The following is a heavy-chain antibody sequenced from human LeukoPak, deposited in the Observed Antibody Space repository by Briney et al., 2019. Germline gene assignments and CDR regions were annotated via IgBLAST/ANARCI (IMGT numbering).Heavy chain of an antibody. J-gene: IGHJ4*02. CDR3: ARGGPGQQLVLVY. CDR1: GESFSAYY. Sequence: WETLSLTCAVYGESFSAYYWSWIRQPPGKGLEWIGEVNHSGSTNYNPSLKSRVTISVDTSKNQFSLKLSSVTAADTAVYYCARGGPGQQLVLVYWGQGTLVTVSS. V-gene: IGHV4-34*01. CDR2: VNHSGST. D-gene: IGHD6-13*01.